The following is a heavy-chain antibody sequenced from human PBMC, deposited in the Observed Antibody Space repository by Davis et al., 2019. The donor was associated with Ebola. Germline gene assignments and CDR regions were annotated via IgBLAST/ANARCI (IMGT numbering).Heavy chain of an antibody. CDR1: GFTFSSYS. V-gene: IGHV3-21*01. CDR2: ISSSSSYI. J-gene: IGHJ3*02. D-gene: IGHD3-3*01. CDR3: TRGSVRFLEWLSQNAFDI. Sequence: GESLKISCAASGFTFSSYSMNWVRQAPGKGLEWVSSISSSSSYIYYADSVKGRFTISRENSKNTVYLQMNSLRTEDTAVYYCTRGSVRFLEWLSQNAFDIWGQGTMVTVSS.